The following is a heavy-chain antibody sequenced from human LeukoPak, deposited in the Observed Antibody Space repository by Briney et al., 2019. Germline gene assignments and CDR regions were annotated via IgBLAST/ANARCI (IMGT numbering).Heavy chain of an antibody. CDR2: INHGGST. D-gene: IGHD4-17*01. Sequence: PGGSLRLSCAASGFTFSNAWMSWVRQAPGKGLEWIGEINHGGSTNYNPSLKSRVTISVDTSKNQFSLKLSSVTAADTAVYYCAGSRPLYGDYFSDYWGQGTLVTVSS. CDR1: GFTFSNAW. J-gene: IGHJ4*02. CDR3: AGSRPLYGDYFSDY. V-gene: IGHV4-34*08.